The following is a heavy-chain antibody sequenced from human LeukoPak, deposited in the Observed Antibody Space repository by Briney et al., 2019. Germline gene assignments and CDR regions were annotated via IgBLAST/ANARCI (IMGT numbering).Heavy chain of an antibody. J-gene: IGHJ3*02. Sequence: PGGSLRLSCAASGFTFSSYWMHWVRQAPGKGLVWVSRINSDGSSTSYADSVKGRFTISRDNSKNTLYLQMNSLRAEDTAVYYCAREIAAGTGAFDIWGQGTMVTVSS. D-gene: IGHD6-13*01. CDR2: INSDGSST. CDR3: AREIAAGTGAFDI. V-gene: IGHV3-74*01. CDR1: GFTFSSYW.